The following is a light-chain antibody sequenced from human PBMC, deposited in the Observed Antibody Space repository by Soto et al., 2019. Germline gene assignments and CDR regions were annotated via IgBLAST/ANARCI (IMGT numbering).Light chain of an antibody. V-gene: IGLV2-23*01. CDR2: EGS. CDR1: SSDVGTYNL. Sequence: QSALTQPASVSGSPGQSITISCTGTSSDVGTYNLVSWYQQHPGKAPKLMIFEGSKRPSGVSNRFSGSKSGNTASLTISGLQAEDEADYYCCSYARSSTHVFGTGTQLTVL. J-gene: IGLJ1*01. CDR3: CSYARSSTHV.